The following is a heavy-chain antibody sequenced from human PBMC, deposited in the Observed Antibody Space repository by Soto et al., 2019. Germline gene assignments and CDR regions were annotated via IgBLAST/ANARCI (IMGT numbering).Heavy chain of an antibody. CDR1: GGTFSSDA. CDR2: IIPIFGTA. Sequence: AVKVSCKASGGTFSSDAISWVRQAPGQGLEWMGGIIPIFGTANYAQKFQGRVTITADESTSTAYMELSSLRSEDTAVYYCARESRYCSGPSAYWGQGTLVTVSS. D-gene: IGHD2-15*01. V-gene: IGHV1-69*13. CDR3: ARESRYCSGPSAY. J-gene: IGHJ4*02.